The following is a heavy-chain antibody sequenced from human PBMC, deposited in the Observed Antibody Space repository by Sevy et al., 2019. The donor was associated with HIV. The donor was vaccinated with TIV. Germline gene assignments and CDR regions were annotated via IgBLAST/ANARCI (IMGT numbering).Heavy chain of an antibody. CDR1: GLTFSIYG. CDR2: ISDSGGKT. V-gene: IGHV3-23*01. J-gene: IGHJ4*02. CDR3: AKVRLSSNPGHY. D-gene: IGHD1-1*01. Sequence: GGSLRLSCAASGLTFSIYGMSWVRQAPGKGLEWVSSISDSGGKTWYADSVKGRFTISRDNSKNTLYLQMDNLRADDTALYYCAKVRLSSNPGHYWGQGTLVTVSS.